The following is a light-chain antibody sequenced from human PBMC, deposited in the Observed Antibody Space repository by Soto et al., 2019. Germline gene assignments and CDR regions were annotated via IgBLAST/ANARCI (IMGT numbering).Light chain of an antibody. CDR1: QSISNY. Sequence: DIQMTQAPSSLSASVGDRVTITCRASQSISNYLNWYQQRPGKAPKIMIYAESSLQSGVPYRLNASGSGTDLNLTINSLQPEDFATYYCQKSFHTPRTCGQGTKVDIK. CDR2: AES. CDR3: QKSFHTPRT. V-gene: IGKV1-39*01. J-gene: IGKJ1*01.